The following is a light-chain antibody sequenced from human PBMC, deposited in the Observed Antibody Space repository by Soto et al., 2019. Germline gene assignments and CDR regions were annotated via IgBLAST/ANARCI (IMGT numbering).Light chain of an antibody. CDR1: SSDVGGHKY. CDR2: EVT. Sequence: QSALTQPASVSGSPGQSITVSCTGTSSDVGGHKYVSWYQQHPGKAPKLLIYEVTNRPSGVSRRFSGTKSGNTASLTISGLQVEDEADYYCGSYTSAHTLEGIVFGGGTKLTVL. V-gene: IGLV2-14*01. CDR3: GSYTSAHTLEGIV. J-gene: IGLJ2*01.